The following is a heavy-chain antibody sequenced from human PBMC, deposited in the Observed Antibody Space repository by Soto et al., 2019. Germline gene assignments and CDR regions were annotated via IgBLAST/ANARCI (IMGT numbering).Heavy chain of an antibody. V-gene: IGHV3-21*01. D-gene: IGHD2-2*01. J-gene: IGHJ6*02. CDR3: ARVHCSSTSCYYYYYYGMDV. CDR2: ISSSSSYI. CDR1: GFTFSSYA. Sequence: EVQLLESGGGLVQPGGSLRLSCAASGFTFSSYAMSWVRQAPGKGLEWVSSISSSSSYIYYADSVKGRFTISRDNAKNSLYLQMNSLRAEDTAVYYCARVHCSSTSCYYYYYYGMDVWGQGTTVTVSS.